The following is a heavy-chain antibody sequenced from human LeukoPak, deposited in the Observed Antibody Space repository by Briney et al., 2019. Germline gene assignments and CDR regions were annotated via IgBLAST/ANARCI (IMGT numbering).Heavy chain of an antibody. CDR1: GFTFSSYA. D-gene: IGHD6-6*01. CDR3: ARGSKGSSPEIVVRY. Sequence: PGRSLRLSCAASGFTFSSYAMHWVRQAPGKGLEWVAVISYDGSNKYYADSVKGRFTISRDNSKNTLYLQMNSLRAEDTAVYYCARGSKGSSPEIVVRYWGQGTLVTVSS. V-gene: IGHV3-30-3*01. J-gene: IGHJ4*02. CDR2: ISYDGSNK.